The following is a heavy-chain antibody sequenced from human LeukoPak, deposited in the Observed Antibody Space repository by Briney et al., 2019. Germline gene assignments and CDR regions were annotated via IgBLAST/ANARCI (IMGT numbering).Heavy chain of an antibody. J-gene: IGHJ3*02. Sequence: ASVKVSCKASGYTFTSYGISWVRQAPGQGLEWVGWISAYNGNTNYAQKLQGRVTMTTDTSTSTAYMELRSLRSDDTAVYYCARDLTTVTFDAFDIWGQGTMVTVSS. CDR2: ISAYNGNT. V-gene: IGHV1-18*01. CDR1: GYTFTSYG. CDR3: ARDLTTVTFDAFDI. D-gene: IGHD4-17*01.